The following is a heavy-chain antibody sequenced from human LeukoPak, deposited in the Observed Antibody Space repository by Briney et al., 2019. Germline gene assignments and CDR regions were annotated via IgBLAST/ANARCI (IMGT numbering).Heavy chain of an antibody. Sequence: GGSLRLSCAASGFTFGSNAMSWVRQAPGKGLEWVSAISNNGGSTYYADSVKGRFTISRDNSKNTLYLQMNSLRAEDTAVYYCAKDVSYSYDSNGYYRFDYWGQGTLVTVSS. CDR1: GFTFGSNA. CDR3: AKDVSYSYDSNGYYRFDY. J-gene: IGHJ4*02. V-gene: IGHV3-23*01. CDR2: ISNNGGST. D-gene: IGHD3-22*01.